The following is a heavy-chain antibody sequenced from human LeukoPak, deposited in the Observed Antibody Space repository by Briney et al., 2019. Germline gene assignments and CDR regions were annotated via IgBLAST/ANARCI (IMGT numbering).Heavy chain of an antibody. V-gene: IGHV3-7*03. J-gene: IGHJ4*02. CDR1: GFTFISFW. CDR2: IKQDGSEK. CDR3: ARGGSRHPSPEDY. D-gene: IGHD1-1*01. Sequence: PGGSLRLSWAAPGFTFISFWMSWVRQAPGKGLAWVANIKQDGSEKYFVDSVKGRFTISRDNAKNSLYLQMSSLRAEDTAVYYCARGGSRHPSPEDYWGRGTLVTVSS.